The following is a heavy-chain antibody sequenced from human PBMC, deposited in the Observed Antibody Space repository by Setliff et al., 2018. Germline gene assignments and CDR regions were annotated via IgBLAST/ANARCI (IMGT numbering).Heavy chain of an antibody. Sequence: LSLTCAVSGGSISSSYYYWGWIRQPPGKGLEWIGSIYYSGSTYYNPSLKSRVTISVDTSKNQFSLKLSSVTVADTAVYYCARQEDDSSGYYSTDWGQGTLVPSPQ. CDR1: GGSISSSYYY. D-gene: IGHD3-22*01. CDR3: ARQEDDSSGYYSTD. J-gene: IGHJ4*02. V-gene: IGHV4-39*01. CDR2: IYYSGST.